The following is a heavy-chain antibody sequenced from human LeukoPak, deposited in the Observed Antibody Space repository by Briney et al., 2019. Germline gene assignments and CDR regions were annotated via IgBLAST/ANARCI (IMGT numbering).Heavy chain of an antibody. J-gene: IGHJ5*02. V-gene: IGHV1-69*01. CDR3: ARVSGIAVAGSNWFDP. D-gene: IGHD6-19*01. CDR1: GGTFSSYA. CDR2: IIPIFGTA. Sequence: SVKVSCKASGGTFSSYAISWVRQAPGQGLEWMGGIIPIFGTANYAQKFQGRVTITADESTSTAYMELSSLRSDDTAVYYCARVSGIAVAGSNWFDPWGQGTLVTVSS.